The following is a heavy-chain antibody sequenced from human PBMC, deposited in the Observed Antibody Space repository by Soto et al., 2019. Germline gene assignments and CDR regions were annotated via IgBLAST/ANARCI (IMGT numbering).Heavy chain of an antibody. CDR3: ARADFWSGYYAFEK. CDR2: FYYGGSA. V-gene: IGHV4-59*01. CDR1: GDSISNYY. D-gene: IGHD3-3*01. J-gene: IGHJ4*02. Sequence: ETLSLTCAVSGDSISNYYWNWIRQPPGRGLEWIGYFYYGGSANYNPSLNGRVTISVDTPKKQISLSLSSVTAADTAVYYCARADFWSGYYAFEKWGQGIRVTV.